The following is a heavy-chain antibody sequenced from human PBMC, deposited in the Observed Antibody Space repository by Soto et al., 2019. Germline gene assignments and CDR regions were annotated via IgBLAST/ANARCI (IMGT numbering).Heavy chain of an antibody. CDR2: ISYSGTA. J-gene: IGHJ4*02. D-gene: IGHD3-16*01. CDR3: MMSPVAY. CDR1: GGSVSSGPYH. V-gene: IGHV4-61*01. Sequence: QVQLQESGPGLVKTSETLSLTCTVSGGSVSSGPYHWNWVRQPPGKGLEWIGHISYSGTANYNPSLRGRVIMATDTSMNQFSLRLTSETAADTAVYYCMMSPVAYWGQGALVTVSP.